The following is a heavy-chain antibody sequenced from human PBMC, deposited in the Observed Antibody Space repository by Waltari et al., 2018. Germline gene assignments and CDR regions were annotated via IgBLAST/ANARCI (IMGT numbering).Heavy chain of an antibody. CDR2: INHRGST. Sequence: QVQLQQWGAGLLKPSETLSLTCAVYGGSFSGYYWSWIRQPPGKGLEWIGEINHRGSTNYNPSLKSRVTISVDTSKNQFSLKLSSVTAADTAVYYCARARYYYYGMDVWGQGTTVTVSS. CDR1: GGSFSGYY. V-gene: IGHV4-34*01. CDR3: ARARYYYYGMDV. J-gene: IGHJ6*02.